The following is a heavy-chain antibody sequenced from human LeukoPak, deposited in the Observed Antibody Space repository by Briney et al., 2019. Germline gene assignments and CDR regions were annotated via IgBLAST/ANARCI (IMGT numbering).Heavy chain of an antibody. D-gene: IGHD3-22*01. CDR2: MNPNSGNT. Sequence: ASVKVSCKASGYTFTGYDINWVRQATGQGLEWMGWMNPNSGNTGYAQKFQGRVTMTRNTYISTAYMELSSLRSEDTAVYYCASLKGSSGYHFDYWGQGTLVTVSS. V-gene: IGHV1-8*01. CDR1: GYTFTGYD. J-gene: IGHJ4*02. CDR3: ASLKGSSGYHFDY.